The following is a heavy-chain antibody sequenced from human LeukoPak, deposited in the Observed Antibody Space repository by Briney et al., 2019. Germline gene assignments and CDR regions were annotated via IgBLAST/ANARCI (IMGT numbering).Heavy chain of an antibody. CDR2: IYYGGNT. J-gene: IGHJ4*02. CDR3: ASNFGSGSLDY. Sequence: PSETLSLTCTVSGGSISSSSHFWGWIRQPPGKGLEWIRNIYYGGNTYYNPSLKSHVTIAVDTSMNQFALNLNSVTAADTAVYHCASNFGSGSLDYWGQGTLVTVSS. V-gene: IGHV4-39*01. CDR1: GGSISSSSHF. D-gene: IGHD3-10*01.